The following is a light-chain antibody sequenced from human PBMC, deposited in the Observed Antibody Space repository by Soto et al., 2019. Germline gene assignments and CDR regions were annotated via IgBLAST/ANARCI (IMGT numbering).Light chain of an antibody. CDR2: LNSDGSH. CDR1: SGHSSYA. CDR3: QTWGTGIHWV. V-gene: IGLV4-69*01. J-gene: IGLJ3*02. Sequence: QLVLTQSPSASASLGASVKLTCTLSSGHSSYAIAWHQQQPEKGPRYLMKLNSDGSHSKGDGIPDRFSGSSSGAERYLTISSLQYEDEADYYCQTWGTGIHWVFGGGTKLTVL.